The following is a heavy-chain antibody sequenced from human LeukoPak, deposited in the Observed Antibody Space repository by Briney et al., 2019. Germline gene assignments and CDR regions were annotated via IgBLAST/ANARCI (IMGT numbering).Heavy chain of an antibody. V-gene: IGHV1-46*01. D-gene: IGHD1-26*01. CDR3: ARESDIVGATFSFDY. CDR1: GYTFTSYY. Sequence: ASVKVSCKASGYTFTSYYMHWVRQAPGQGLEWMGIINPSGGSTSYAQKFQGRVTMTRDTSTSAVYMELSSLRSEDTAVYYCARESDIVGATFSFDYWGQGTLVTVSS. J-gene: IGHJ4*02. CDR2: INPSGGST.